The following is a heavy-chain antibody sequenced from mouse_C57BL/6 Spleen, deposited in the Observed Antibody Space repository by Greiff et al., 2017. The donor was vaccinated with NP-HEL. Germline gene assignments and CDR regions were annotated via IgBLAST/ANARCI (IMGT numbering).Heavy chain of an antibody. CDR2: IDPNSGGT. Sequence: VQLQQPGAELVKPGASVKLSCKASGYTFTSYWMHWVKQRPGRGLEWIGRIDPNSGGTKYNEKFKSKATLTVDKPSSTSYMQLSSLTSEDSAVYYCARGEEDDGYYEGYAMDYWGQGTSVTVSS. J-gene: IGHJ4*01. CDR3: ARGEEDDGYYEGYAMDY. V-gene: IGHV1-72*01. CDR1: GYTFTSYW. D-gene: IGHD2-3*01.